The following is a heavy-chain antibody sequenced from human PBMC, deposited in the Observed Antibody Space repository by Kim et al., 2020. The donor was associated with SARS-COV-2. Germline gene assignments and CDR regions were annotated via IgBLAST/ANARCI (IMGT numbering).Heavy chain of an antibody. J-gene: IGHJ4*02. Sequence: GGSLRLSCAASGFTFSTYAIIWVRQAPGKGLEWVSIVGDNDDGTHYADSVKVRFTVSRDNSNNMSYLQMNSLRADDTAVYYCAPDWNHFDNWGQGTLVTVSS. CDR3: APDWNHFDN. D-gene: IGHD1-1*01. V-gene: IGHV3-23*01. CDR1: GFTFSTYA. CDR2: VGDNDDGT.